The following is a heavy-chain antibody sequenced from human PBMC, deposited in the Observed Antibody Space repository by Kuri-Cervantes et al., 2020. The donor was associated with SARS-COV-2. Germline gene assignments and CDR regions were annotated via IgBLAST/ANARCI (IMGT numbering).Heavy chain of an antibody. Sequence: ASVKVSCKASGYTFTGYYMHWVRQAPGQGLEWMGWINPNSGGTNYAQKFQGRVTMTRDTSISTAYMELNRLRSDDTAVYYCAILYWNDGNWFDPWGQGTLVTVSS. D-gene: IGHD1-1*01. CDR3: AILYWNDGNWFDP. J-gene: IGHJ5*02. CDR1: GYTFTGYY. CDR2: INPNSGGT. V-gene: IGHV1-2*02.